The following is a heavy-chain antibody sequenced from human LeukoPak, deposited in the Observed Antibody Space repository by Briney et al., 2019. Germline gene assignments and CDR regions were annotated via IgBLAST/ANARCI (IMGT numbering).Heavy chain of an antibody. D-gene: IGHD4-11*01. J-gene: IGHJ4*02. CDR2: IYPGDSDT. V-gene: IGHV5-51*01. CDR1: GYSFTSYW. Sequence: GESLKISCKGSGYSFTSYWIGWVRQMPGKGLEWVGIIYPGDSDTRYSPSFQGQVTISADKSISTAYLQWSSLKATDTAMYYCARRSDYSNYYFDYWGQGTLVTVSS. CDR3: ARRSDYSNYYFDY.